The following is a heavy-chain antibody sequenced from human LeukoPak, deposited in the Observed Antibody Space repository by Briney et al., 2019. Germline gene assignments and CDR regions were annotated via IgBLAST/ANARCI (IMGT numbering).Heavy chain of an antibody. CDR3: ARGPLEDYVWGSYRPKEVYFDY. J-gene: IGHJ4*02. CDR1: GGSFSGYY. D-gene: IGHD3-16*02. V-gene: IGHV4-34*01. CDR2: INHSGST. Sequence: PSETLSLTCAVYGGSFSGYYWSWIRQPPGKGLEWIGEINHSGSTNYNPSLKSRVTILVDTSKNQFSLKLSSVTAADTAVYYCARGPLEDYVWGSYRPKEVYFDYWGQGTLVTVSS.